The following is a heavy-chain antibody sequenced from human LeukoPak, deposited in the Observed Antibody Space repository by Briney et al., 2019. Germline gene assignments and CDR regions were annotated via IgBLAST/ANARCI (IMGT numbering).Heavy chain of an antibody. V-gene: IGHV3-21*01. CDR1: GFTFSDYG. CDR3: ARAVAGNYFDY. CDR2: ISGSGIST. J-gene: IGHJ4*02. Sequence: GGSLRLSCAAAGFTFSDYGMNWVRQAPGKGLEWVSGISGSGISTYYADSVKGRFTISRDNAKNSLYLQMNSLRAEDTAVYYCARAVAGNYFDYWGQGTLVTVSS. D-gene: IGHD6-19*01.